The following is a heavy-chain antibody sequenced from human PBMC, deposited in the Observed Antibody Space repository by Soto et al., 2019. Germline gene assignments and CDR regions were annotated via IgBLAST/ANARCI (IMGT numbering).Heavy chain of an antibody. CDR1: GFSFRSYA. CDR2: ISAGGDGT. Sequence: EVQLLESGGDLVQPGGSLRLSCAASGFSFRSYAMGWVRQAPGKGVNWVSSISAGGDGTYYADSVKGRFTISRDNSKNTMYLQMTSLRADDTAVYYCADGGRYPYYWGQVTLVIVSS. D-gene: IGHD1-26*01. J-gene: IGHJ4*02. CDR3: ADGGRYPYY. V-gene: IGHV3-23*01.